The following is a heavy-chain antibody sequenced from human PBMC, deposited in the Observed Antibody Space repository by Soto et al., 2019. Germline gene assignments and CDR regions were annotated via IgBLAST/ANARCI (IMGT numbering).Heavy chain of an antibody. J-gene: IGHJ3*02. CDR2: IYHSGST. CDR3: ARTPDI. V-gene: IGHV4-30-2*01. CDR1: GGSISSSSYY. Sequence: PSETLSLTCTVSGGSISSSSYYWGWIRQPPGKGLEWIGYIYHSGSTYYNSSLKSRVTISVDRSKNQFSLKLSSVTAADTAVYYCARTPDIWGQGTMVTVSS.